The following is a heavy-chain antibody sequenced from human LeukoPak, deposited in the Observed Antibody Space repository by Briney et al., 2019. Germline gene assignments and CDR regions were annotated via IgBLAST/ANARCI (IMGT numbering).Heavy chain of an antibody. D-gene: IGHD6-13*01. Sequence: GGSLRHSCAATGLSFSTYDMYWVRQAPGKGLERVAYISTSGSTIDYADSVKGRFTISRDDGMSSVFLQMNKLRVEDTALDYCGSPAVGLHRTVSTEYLQDWGQGTLVTVSS. J-gene: IGHJ1*01. CDR1: GLSFSTYD. V-gene: IGHV3-48*03. CDR3: GSPAVGLHRTVSTEYLQD. CDR2: ISTSGSTI.